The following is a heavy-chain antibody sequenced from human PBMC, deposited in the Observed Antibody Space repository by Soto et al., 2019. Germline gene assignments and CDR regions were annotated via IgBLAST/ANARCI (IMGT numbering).Heavy chain of an antibody. Sequence: SVKVSCKASGGTFSSYAISWVRQAPGQGLEWMGGIIPIFGTANYAQKLQGRVTMTTDTSTSTAYMELRSLRSDDTAVYYCAGSGSPYYYGMDVWGQGTTVTVSS. J-gene: IGHJ6*02. V-gene: IGHV1-69*05. D-gene: IGHD1-26*01. CDR2: IIPIFGTA. CDR1: GGTFSSYA. CDR3: AGSGSPYYYGMDV.